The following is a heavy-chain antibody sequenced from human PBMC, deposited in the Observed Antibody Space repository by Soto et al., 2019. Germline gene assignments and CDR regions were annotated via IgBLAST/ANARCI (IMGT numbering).Heavy chain of an antibody. CDR1: GYSFTSYW. J-gene: IGHJ4*02. D-gene: IGHD3-22*01. CDR3: ARQSHYYDSSGYTVSYYFDY. V-gene: IGHV5-51*01. CDR2: IYPGDSDT. Sequence: GESLKISCKGSGYSFTSYWIGWVRQMPGKGLEWMGIIYPGDSDTRYSPSFQGRVTISADKSISTAYLQWSSLKASDTAMYYCARQSHYYDSSGYTVSYYFDYWGQGTLVTVSS.